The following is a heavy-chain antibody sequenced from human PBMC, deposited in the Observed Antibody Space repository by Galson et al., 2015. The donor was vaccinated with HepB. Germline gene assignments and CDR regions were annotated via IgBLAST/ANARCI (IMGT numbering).Heavy chain of an antibody. D-gene: IGHD4-17*01. CDR1: GYTFTSYG. V-gene: IGHV1-18*04. CDR2: ISAYNGNT. J-gene: IGHJ6*02. Sequence: SVKVSCKASGYTFTSYGISWVRQAPGQGLEWMGWISAYNGNTNYAQKLQGRVTMTTDTSTSTAYMELRSLRSDDTAVYYRARRYGDYVPGYGMDVWGQGTTVTVSS. CDR3: ARRYGDYVPGYGMDV.